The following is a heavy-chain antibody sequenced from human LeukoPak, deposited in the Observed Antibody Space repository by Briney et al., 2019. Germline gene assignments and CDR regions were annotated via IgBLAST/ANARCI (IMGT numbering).Heavy chain of an antibody. Sequence: GGSLRLSCAASDFTFSTYTMNWVRQAPGKGLEWVSVISGSGANTDYADSVKGRFTVSRDNSQNTLFLQMNNLRAEDTAVYYCAGDPYYGSGAPFDYWGQGTLVTVSS. V-gene: IGHV3-23*01. J-gene: IGHJ4*02. D-gene: IGHD3-10*01. CDR3: AGDPYYGSGAPFDY. CDR1: DFTFSTYT. CDR2: ISGSGANT.